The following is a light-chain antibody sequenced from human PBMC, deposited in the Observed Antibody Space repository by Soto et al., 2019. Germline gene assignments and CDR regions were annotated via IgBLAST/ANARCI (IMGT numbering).Light chain of an antibody. CDR2: LGS. J-gene: IGKJ2*01. CDR3: MQALQTPPYT. CDR1: QCLLHSNGYNF. Sequence: DIVMTQSPLSLPVTPGEPASISCRSSQCLLHSNGYNFLDWYLQRPGQSPQLLIHLGSNRASGVPDRFSGSGSGTDFTLKISRVEAEDVGVYYCMQALQTPPYTFGQGTKVDIK. V-gene: IGKV2-28*01.